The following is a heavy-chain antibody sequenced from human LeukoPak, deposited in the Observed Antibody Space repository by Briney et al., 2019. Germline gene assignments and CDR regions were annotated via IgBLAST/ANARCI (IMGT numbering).Heavy chain of an antibody. D-gene: IGHD3-3*01. V-gene: IGHV4-39*01. CDR2: TSYSGST. Sequence: SETLSLTCTVSGGSISSYSYYWGWVRQPPGKGLEWIVTTSYSGSTYYNPSLKSRLTISVDTSKNQFSLKVSSVTAADTAVYYCARHLNGITIFGVVFDYWGQGTLVTVSS. CDR1: GGSISSYSYY. J-gene: IGHJ4*02. CDR3: ARHLNGITIFGVVFDY.